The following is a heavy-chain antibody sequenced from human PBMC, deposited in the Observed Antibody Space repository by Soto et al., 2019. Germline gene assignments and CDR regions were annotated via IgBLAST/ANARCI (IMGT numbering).Heavy chain of an antibody. V-gene: IGHV3-72*01. CDR1: GFTFSDHY. CDR3: TRIAYNYGPGDY. D-gene: IGHD2-21*01. J-gene: IGHJ4*02. Sequence: GGSLRLSCEVSGFTFSDHYMDWVRQAPGKGLQWVGRSRNKANSFSTAYAPSVKGRFTISRDDSKSSLYLQMNSLKTDDTAVYYCTRIAYNYGPGDYWGQGTLVTVSS. CDR2: SRNKANSFST.